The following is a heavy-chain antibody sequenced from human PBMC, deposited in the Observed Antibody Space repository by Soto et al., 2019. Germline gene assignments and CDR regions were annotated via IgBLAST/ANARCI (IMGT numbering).Heavy chain of an antibody. V-gene: IGHV1-58*01. J-gene: IGHJ4*02. CDR3: EACHPYYYGSGIYYNGQMIGDY. CDR2: IVGGSGNT. D-gene: IGHD3-10*01. CDR1: GFTFTSSA. Sequence: QMQLVQSGPEVKKPGTSVKVSCKASGFTFTSSAVQWVRQARGQRLEWIGWIVGGSGNTNYAQKFLERVTITRDMSTSTAYMELSSLSSEDTAVYYCEACHPYYYGSGIYYNGQMIGDYWGKGTLVTVSS.